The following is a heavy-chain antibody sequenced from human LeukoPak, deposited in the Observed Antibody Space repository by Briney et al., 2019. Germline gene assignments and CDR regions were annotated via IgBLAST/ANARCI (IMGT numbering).Heavy chain of an antibody. CDR1: GFTFSTYW. J-gene: IGHJ3*02. CDR3: ARVVDGSGSYDNHDSFDI. CDR2: LNSDGSIT. D-gene: IGHD3-10*01. V-gene: IGHV3-74*01. Sequence: GGSLRLSCAASGFTFSTYWMHWVRQAPGKGLVWVSGLNSDGSITGYVDSVKGRFTISRDNAKNTLYLQMNSLRAEDTAVYYCARVVDGSGSYDNHDSFDIWGQGTMVTVSS.